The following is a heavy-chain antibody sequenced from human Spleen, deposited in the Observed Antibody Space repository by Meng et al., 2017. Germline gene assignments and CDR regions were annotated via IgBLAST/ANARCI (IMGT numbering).Heavy chain of an antibody. CDR2: IYYSGST. Sequence: SETLSLTCTVSGASISSGDYYWNWIRQLPGRGLEWIGYIYYSGSTYYNPSLKSRVAISLDTSKTQFSLKLSSVTAADTAVYYCARGRGLDSPHEVLMVYAINYYGMDVWGQGTTVTVSS. J-gene: IGHJ6*02. CDR3: ARGRGLDSPHEVLMVYAINYYGMDV. D-gene: IGHD2-8*01. V-gene: IGHV4-31*03. CDR1: GASISSGDYY.